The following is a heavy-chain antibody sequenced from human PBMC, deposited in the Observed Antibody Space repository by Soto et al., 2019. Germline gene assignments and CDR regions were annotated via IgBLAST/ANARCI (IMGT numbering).Heavy chain of an antibody. V-gene: IGHV1-58*01. J-gene: IGHJ3*02. CDR2: IIVGSGNT. CDR3: AGAIIEMATTLALDI. Sequence: SVKVSCKASGFTFTSSAVQWVRQARGQRLEWIGWIIVGSGNTNYAQKFQERVTITRDMSTSTAYMELSSLRSEDTAVYYCAGAIIEMATTLALDIWGQGTMVTVSS. CDR1: GFTFTSSA. D-gene: IGHD1-1*01.